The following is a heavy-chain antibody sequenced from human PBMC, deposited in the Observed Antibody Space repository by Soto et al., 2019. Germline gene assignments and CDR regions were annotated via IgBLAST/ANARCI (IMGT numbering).Heavy chain of an antibody. CDR2: ISSSSSYI. D-gene: IGHD3-16*02. Sequence: VGSLRLSCAASGFTFSSYSMNWVRQAPGKGLEWVPSISSSSSYIYYADSVKGRFAISRDNAKNSLYLQMNSLGAEDTAVYYCARGRLGESSFNNWFDPWGQGTLVTVSS. CDR1: GFTFSSYS. V-gene: IGHV3-21*01. J-gene: IGHJ5*02. CDR3: ARGRLGESSFNNWFDP.